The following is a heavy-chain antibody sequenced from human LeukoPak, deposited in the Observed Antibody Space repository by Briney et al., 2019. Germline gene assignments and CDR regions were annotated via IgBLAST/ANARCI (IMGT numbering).Heavy chain of an antibody. CDR3: TARVVTTNEF. V-gene: IGHV3-15*01. J-gene: IGHJ4*02. Sequence: PSETLSLTCAVSGYSISSGDYYWSWIRQAPGKGLEWVGRIKTKRDGGTTDDAAPVNGRFTISRDDSKSTVFLQMNSLKTEDTAVYYCTARVVTTNEFWGQGTLVTVSS. CDR2: IKTKRDGGTT. CDR1: GYSISSGDYY. D-gene: IGHD2-21*02.